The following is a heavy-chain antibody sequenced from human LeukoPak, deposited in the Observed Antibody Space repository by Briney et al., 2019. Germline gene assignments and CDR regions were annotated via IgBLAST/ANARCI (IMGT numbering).Heavy chain of an antibody. CDR1: GFTFDGYA. Sequence: PGRSLRLSCAASGFTFDGYAMHWVRQAPGKGLEWVSLISGHSTNTYYADSVKGRFTISRDSSKISLYLQMNSLRTEDTALYYCAMDIGTGTSDYFDHWGQGTLVTASS. J-gene: IGHJ4*02. CDR3: AMDIGTGTSDYFDH. D-gene: IGHD1-7*01. V-gene: IGHV3-43*02. CDR2: ISGHSTNT.